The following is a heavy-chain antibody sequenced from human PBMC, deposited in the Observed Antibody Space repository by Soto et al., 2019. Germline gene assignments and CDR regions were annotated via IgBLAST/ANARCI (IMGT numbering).Heavy chain of an antibody. Sequence: QVQLEQSGAEVHKPGSSVKVSCKAAGGTLSDHGVAWLRQAPGQGLEWMGGTIPVFNTAKYAQKFQGRVTVTADKFTNIAYMELSSLRSEDTAFYFCERGVYGSGNYYTGPSAFDIWGQGTMVIVST. V-gene: IGHV1-69*06. J-gene: IGHJ3*02. CDR1: GGTLSDHG. CDR3: ERGVYGSGNYYTGPSAFDI. CDR2: TIPVFNTA. D-gene: IGHD3-10*01.